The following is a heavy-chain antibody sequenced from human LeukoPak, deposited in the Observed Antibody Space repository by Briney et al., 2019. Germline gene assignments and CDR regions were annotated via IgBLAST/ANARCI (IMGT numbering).Heavy chain of an antibody. CDR1: GGSFSGYY. D-gene: IGHD6-19*01. V-gene: IGHV4-34*01. Sequence: SETLSLTCAVYGGSFSGYYWSWIRQPPGKGLEWIGEINHSGSINYNPSLKSRVTISVDTSKNQFSLKLSSVTAADTAVYYCARAAVAGWGYFDYWGQGTLVTVSS. CDR3: ARAAVAGWGYFDY. J-gene: IGHJ4*02. CDR2: INHSGSI.